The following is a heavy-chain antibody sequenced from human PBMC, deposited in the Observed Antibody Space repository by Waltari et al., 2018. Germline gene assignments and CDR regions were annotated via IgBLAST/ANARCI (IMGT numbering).Heavy chain of an antibody. J-gene: IGHJ4*02. CDR1: GGTFSSYT. D-gene: IGHD2-15*01. CDR3: ARDSGYCSGGSCYPDY. CDR2: IIPILGIA. Sequence: QVQLVQSGAEVKKPGSSVKVSCKASGGTFSSYTISWVRRAPGQGLEWMGRIIPILGIANYAQKFQGRVTITADKSTSTAYMELSSLRSEDTAVYYCARDSGYCSGGSCYPDYWGQGTLVTVSA. V-gene: IGHV1-69*08.